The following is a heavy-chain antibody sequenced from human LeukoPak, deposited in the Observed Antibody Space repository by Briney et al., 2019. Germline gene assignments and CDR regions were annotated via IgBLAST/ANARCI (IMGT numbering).Heavy chain of an antibody. Sequence: GGSLRLSCAASGFTFSDYYMSWIRQAPGKGLGWVSYISSSGSTIYYADSVKGRFTISRDNAKNSLYLQMNSLRAEDTAVYYCARDSPKLYYYYGMDVWGKGTTVTVSS. CDR1: GFTFSDYY. CDR2: ISSSGSTI. CDR3: ARDSPKLYYYYGMDV. V-gene: IGHV3-11*01. D-gene: IGHD1-7*01. J-gene: IGHJ6*04.